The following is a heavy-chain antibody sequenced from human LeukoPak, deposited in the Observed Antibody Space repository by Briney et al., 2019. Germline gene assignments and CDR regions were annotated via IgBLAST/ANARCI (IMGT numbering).Heavy chain of an antibody. CDR3: AREGARLGYCSGGSCYYGWFDP. V-gene: IGHV6-1*01. CDR1: GDSVSINSAA. Sequence: SQTLSLTCAISGDSVSINSAAWNWIRQSPSRGLEWLGRTYYRSKWYNDYAVSVKSRITINPDTSKNQFSLQLNSVTPEDTAVYYCAREGARLGYCSGGSCYYGWFDPWGQGTLVTVSS. J-gene: IGHJ5*02. CDR2: TYYRSKWYN. D-gene: IGHD2-15*01.